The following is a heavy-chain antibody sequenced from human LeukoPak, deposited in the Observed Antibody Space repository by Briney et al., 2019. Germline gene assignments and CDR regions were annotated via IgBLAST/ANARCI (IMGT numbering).Heavy chain of an antibody. D-gene: IGHD2-21*01. J-gene: IGHJ4*02. CDR3: VRDNPRCCGVIPPNIDDY. CDR1: GFTFSSYW. Sequence: GGSLRLSCAASGFTFSSYWMHWVRQAPGKGLVWVSRINSDGSSTSYADSVKGRFTISRDNAKNSLYLQMNSLRAEDTAVYYCVRDNPRCCGVIPPNIDDYXXQGTLVTVSS. CDR2: INSDGSST. V-gene: IGHV3-74*01.